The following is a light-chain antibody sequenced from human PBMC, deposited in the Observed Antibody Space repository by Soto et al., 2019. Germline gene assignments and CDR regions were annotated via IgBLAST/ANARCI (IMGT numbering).Light chain of an antibody. Sequence: QSVLTLPPSVSGARGQRVTIACTGSSSNIGAGYDVHWYQQLPGTAPKLLIYGNSNRPSGVPDRFSGSKSGTSASLAITGLQAEDEADYYCQSYDSSLSVVFGGGTKVTVL. CDR1: SSNIGAGYD. J-gene: IGLJ2*01. CDR2: GNS. V-gene: IGLV1-40*01. CDR3: QSYDSSLSVV.